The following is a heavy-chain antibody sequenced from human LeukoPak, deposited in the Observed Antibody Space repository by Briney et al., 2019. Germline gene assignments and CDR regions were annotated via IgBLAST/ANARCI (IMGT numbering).Heavy chain of an antibody. CDR1: GDSISSYY. Sequence: SETLSLTCTVSGDSISSYYWGWIRQPPGKGLEWIGYIYTSGGTNYIPSLKGRVTISIDTSKNQFSLKLSSVTAADSAVYYCARLTRLSTSPDRYYLDYWGQGTLVTVSS. J-gene: IGHJ4*02. D-gene: IGHD6-6*01. V-gene: IGHV4-4*09. CDR3: ARLTRLSTSPDRYYLDY. CDR2: IYTSGGT.